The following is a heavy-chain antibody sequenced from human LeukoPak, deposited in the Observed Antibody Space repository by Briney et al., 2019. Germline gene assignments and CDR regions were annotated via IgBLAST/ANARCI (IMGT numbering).Heavy chain of an antibody. CDR2: MWYDGSNK. CDR3: AKDRMVYEA. V-gene: IGHV3-33*06. J-gene: IGHJ5*02. Sequence: PGRSLRLSCAASGFTFSSYGMHWVRQAPGKGLEWVAIMWYDGSNKYYTDSVKGRFTISRDNSKNTLYLQMNSLRVEDTAVYYCAKDRMVYEAWGQGTLVSVSS. D-gene: IGHD2-8*01. CDR1: GFTFSSYG.